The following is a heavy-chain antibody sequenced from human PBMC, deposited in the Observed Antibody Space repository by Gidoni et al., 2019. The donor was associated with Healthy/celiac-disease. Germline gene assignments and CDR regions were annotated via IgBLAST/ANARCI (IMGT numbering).Heavy chain of an antibody. Sequence: QVQIQQWGAGLLKPSETLYLTCAVNGGSFRGYYWSWIRQPPGKGLECTGEINHSGSTNYNPALTSRVTISVDTSKNQFSLKLSSVTAADTAVYYCARGSDAAAGNSQPQVIFDPWGQGTLVTVSS. V-gene: IGHV4-34*01. D-gene: IGHD6-13*01. CDR3: ARGSDAAAGNSQPQVIFDP. J-gene: IGHJ5*02. CDR1: GGSFRGYY. CDR2: INHSGST.